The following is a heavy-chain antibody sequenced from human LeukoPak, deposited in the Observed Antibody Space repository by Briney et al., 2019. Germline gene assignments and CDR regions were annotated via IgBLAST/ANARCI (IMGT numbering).Heavy chain of an antibody. CDR1: GGSIGSYY. CDR2: IYYSGST. V-gene: IGHV4-59*01. J-gene: IGHJ4*02. CDR3: ARTGGGWRNYYFDY. Sequence: SETLSLTCTVSGGSIGSYYWSWIRQPPGKGLEWIGYIYYSGSTNYNPSLKSRVTISVDTSKNQFSLKLSSVTAADTAVYYCARTGGGWRNYYFDYWGQGTLVTVSS. D-gene: IGHD6-19*01.